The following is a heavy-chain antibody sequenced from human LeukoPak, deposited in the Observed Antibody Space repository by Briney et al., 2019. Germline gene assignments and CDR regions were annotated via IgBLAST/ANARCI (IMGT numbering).Heavy chain of an antibody. V-gene: IGHV1-69*06. CDR1: GGTFSSYA. Sequence: GASVKVSCKASGGTFSSYAISWVRQAPGQGLEWMGGIIPIFGTANYAQKFQGRVTITADKSTSTAYMALSSLRSEDTAVYYCAREEGGDGVWYYWGQGTLVTVSS. D-gene: IGHD3-10*01. CDR3: AREEGGDGVWYY. J-gene: IGHJ4*02. CDR2: IIPIFGTA.